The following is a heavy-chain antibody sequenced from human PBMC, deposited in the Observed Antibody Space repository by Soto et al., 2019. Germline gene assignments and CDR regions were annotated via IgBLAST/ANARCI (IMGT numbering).Heavy chain of an antibody. CDR2: IRSNGGRT. V-gene: IGHV3-23*01. J-gene: IGHJ4*02. CDR3: VKASDGAWPYYFDS. CDR1: GFTFSSYA. D-gene: IGHD5-12*01. Sequence: GGSLRLSCAASGFTFSSYAMSLVRQATGKGPEWVSAIRSNGGRTYYADSVKGRFTISRVNSENTIFLQMHSLRVEDSAVYFCVKASDGAWPYYFDSWGQGTLLTVSA.